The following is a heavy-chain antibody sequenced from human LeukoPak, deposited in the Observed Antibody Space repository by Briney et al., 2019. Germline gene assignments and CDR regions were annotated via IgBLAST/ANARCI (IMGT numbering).Heavy chain of an antibody. V-gene: IGHV1-69*05. CDR3: ARSDIVVVPAAMLQPSYYYYMDV. CDR1: GGTFSSYA. J-gene: IGHJ6*03. CDR2: IIPIFGTA. D-gene: IGHD2-2*01. Sequence: SVKVSCKASGGTFSSYAISWVRQAPGQGLEWMGGIIPIFGTANYAQKFQGRVTITTDESTSTAYMELSSLRSEDTAVYYCARSDIVVVPAAMLQPSYYYYMDVWGKGTTVTVSS.